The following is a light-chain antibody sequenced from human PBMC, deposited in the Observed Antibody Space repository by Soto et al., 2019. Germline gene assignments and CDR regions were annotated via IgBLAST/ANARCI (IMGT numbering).Light chain of an antibody. V-gene: IGKV1-6*01. CDR3: LQDSKYPRT. J-gene: IGKJ1*01. CDR2: GSS. Sequence: AIQMTQSPSSLSASVGDRLTITCRASQDIGTELGWYQQKPGKAPKLLINGSSILQSGVPSRFSGSGSGTDFTLTISSLQPEDFATYYCLQDSKYPRTFGQGTKVEI. CDR1: QDIGTE.